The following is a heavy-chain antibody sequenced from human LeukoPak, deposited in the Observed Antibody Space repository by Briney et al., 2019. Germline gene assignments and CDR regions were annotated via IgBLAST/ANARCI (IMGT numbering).Heavy chain of an antibody. Sequence: GESLKISCKGSGYIFTSYWISWVRQMPGKGLEWMGRIDPSDSYTNYSPSFQGHVTISADKSISTAYLQWSSLKASDTAMYYCARDYGDYSWFDPWGQGTLVTVSS. CDR3: ARDYGDYSWFDP. CDR1: GYIFTSYW. D-gene: IGHD4-17*01. V-gene: IGHV5-10-1*01. CDR2: IDPSDSYT. J-gene: IGHJ5*02.